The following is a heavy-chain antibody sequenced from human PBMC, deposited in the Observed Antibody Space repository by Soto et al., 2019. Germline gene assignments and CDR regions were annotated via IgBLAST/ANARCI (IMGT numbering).Heavy chain of an antibody. D-gene: IGHD3-3*01. J-gene: IGHJ3*02. CDR2: ISAYNGNT. CDR1: GYTFTSYG. Sequence: ASVKVSCKASGYTFTSYGISWVRQAPGQGLEWMGWISAYNGNTNYAQKLQGRVTMTTDTSTSTAYMELRSLRSDDTAVYYCARGRPVEWLLSAVPLDIWGQGTMVTVS. CDR3: ARGRPVEWLLSAVPLDI. V-gene: IGHV1-18*01.